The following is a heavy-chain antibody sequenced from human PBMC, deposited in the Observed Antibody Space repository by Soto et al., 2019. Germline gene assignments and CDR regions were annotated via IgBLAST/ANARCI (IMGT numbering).Heavy chain of an antibody. CDR2: IIPILGIA. V-gene: IGHV1-69*02. J-gene: IGHJ3*02. CDR3: ARYCSGGSCYSAAFDI. D-gene: IGHD2-15*01. Sequence: SVKVSCKASGGTFSSYTISWVRQAPGQGLEWMGRIIPILGIANYAQKFQGRVTITADKSTSTAYMELSSLRSEDTAVYYCARYCSGGSCYSAAFDIWGQGTMVTVSS. CDR1: GGTFSSYT.